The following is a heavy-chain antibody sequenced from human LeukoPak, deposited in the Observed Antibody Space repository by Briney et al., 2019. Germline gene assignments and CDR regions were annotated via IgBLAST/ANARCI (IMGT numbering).Heavy chain of an antibody. V-gene: IGHV4-59*01. Sequence: SETLSLTCTGSGGSISSYYWSWIRQPPGKGLEWIGYIYYSGSTNYNPSLKSRVTISVDTSKNQFSLKLSSVTAADTAVYYCARGRSGYSLLFHYWGQGTLVTVSS. CDR2: IYYSGST. CDR1: GGSISSYY. CDR3: ARGRSGYSLLFHY. D-gene: IGHD5-18*01. J-gene: IGHJ4*02.